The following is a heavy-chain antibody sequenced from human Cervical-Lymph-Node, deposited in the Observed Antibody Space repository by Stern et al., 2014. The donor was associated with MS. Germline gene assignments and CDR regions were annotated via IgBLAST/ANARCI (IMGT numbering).Heavy chain of an antibody. J-gene: IGHJ6*02. CDR1: GFTFSTYW. Sequence: EDQLVESGGGLLQPGGSLRLSCGASGFTFSTYWMHWVRQGPGKGLGWVSRINSGGSSTSYTDSVRGRFTISRDNAKNTVYLQMTSLRAEDTAVYYCARSSGASGDAMDVWGQGTTVTVSS. V-gene: IGHV3-74*02. D-gene: IGHD2-15*01. CDR3: ARSSGASGDAMDV. CDR2: INSGGSST.